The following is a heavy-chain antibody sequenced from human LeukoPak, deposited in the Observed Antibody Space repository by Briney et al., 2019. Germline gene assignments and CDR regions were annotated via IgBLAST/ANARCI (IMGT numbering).Heavy chain of an antibody. V-gene: IGHV3-21*01. CDR2: ISSSSSYI. J-gene: IGHJ4*02. Sequence: GGSLRLSCAASGFTFSSYSMNWVRQAPGKGLEWVSSISSSSSYIYYADSVKGRFTISRDNAKISLYLQMNSLRAEDTAVYYCARDGGDYFDYWGQGTLVTVSS. CDR1: GFTFSSYS. D-gene: IGHD2-15*01. CDR3: ARDGGDYFDY.